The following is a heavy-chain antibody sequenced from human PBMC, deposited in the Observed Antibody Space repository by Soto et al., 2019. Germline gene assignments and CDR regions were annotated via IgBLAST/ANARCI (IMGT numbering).Heavy chain of an antibody. Sequence: GGSLRLCCAASGFTFSSYSMNWVRQAPGKGLEWVSYISSSSSTIYYADSVKGRFTISRDNAKNSLYLQMNSLRDEDTAVYYCARENYGDYVNWFDPWGQGTLVTVSS. D-gene: IGHD4-17*01. CDR2: ISSSSSTI. J-gene: IGHJ5*02. CDR3: ARENYGDYVNWFDP. V-gene: IGHV3-48*02. CDR1: GFTFSSYS.